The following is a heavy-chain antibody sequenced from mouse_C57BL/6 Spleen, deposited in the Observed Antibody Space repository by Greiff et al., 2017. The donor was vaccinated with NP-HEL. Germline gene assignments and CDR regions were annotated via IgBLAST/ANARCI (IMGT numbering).Heavy chain of an antibody. V-gene: IGHV1-63*01. CDR2: IYPGGGYT. Sequence: QVQLKESGAELVRPGTSVKMSCKASGYTFTNYWIGWAKQRPGHGLEWIGDIYPGGGYTNYNEKFKGKATLTADKSSSSAYMQFSSLTSEDSAIYYCARSGGSRYYFDYWGQGTTLTVSS. J-gene: IGHJ2*01. D-gene: IGHD1-1*01. CDR3: ARSGGSRYYFDY. CDR1: GYTFTNYW.